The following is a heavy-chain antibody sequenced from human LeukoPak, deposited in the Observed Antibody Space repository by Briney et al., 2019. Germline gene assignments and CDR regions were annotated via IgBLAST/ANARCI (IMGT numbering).Heavy chain of an antibody. CDR3: ARSPTSWYFDY. CDR2: ITGSGSII. D-gene: IGHD2-2*01. CDR1: GFIFSDYY. Sequence: GGSLRLSCAASGFIFSDYYMSWIRQAPGKGPEWVSYITGSGSIIYYVDSVKGRFTISRDNAKNSLYLQMNSLRPEDTSVYYCARSPTSWYFDYWGQGTLVTVSS. V-gene: IGHV3-11*04. J-gene: IGHJ4*02.